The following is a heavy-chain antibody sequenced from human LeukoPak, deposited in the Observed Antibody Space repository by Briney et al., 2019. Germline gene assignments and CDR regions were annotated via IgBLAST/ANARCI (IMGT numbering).Heavy chain of an antibody. CDR1: GFTFSTYA. J-gene: IGHJ2*01. CDR3: VREDYNDSGWYFDL. CDR2: ISGSGGHT. D-gene: IGHD4-17*01. Sequence: PGGSLRLSCAASGFTFSTYAMSWVRQAPGKGLEWVSAISGSGGHTYYADSVKGRFTISRDNSKNTLYLQMNSLRAEDTAVYYCVREDYNDSGWYFDLWGRGTLVTVSS. V-gene: IGHV3-23*01.